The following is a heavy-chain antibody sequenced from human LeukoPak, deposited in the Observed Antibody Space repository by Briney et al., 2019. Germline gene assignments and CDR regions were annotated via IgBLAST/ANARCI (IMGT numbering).Heavy chain of an antibody. CDR3: ASDNSSSWFYYYYGMDV. D-gene: IGHD6-13*01. J-gene: IGHJ6*02. CDR2: ISYDGSNK. CDR1: GFTFSSYA. V-gene: IGHV3-30-3*01. Sequence: GGSLCLSCAASGFTFSSYALHWVRQAPGKGLEWVAVISYDGSNKYYAASVRGRFTISRANSKNTLYLQMNSLRAEDTAGYYCASDNSSSWFYYYYGMDVWGQGTTVTVSS.